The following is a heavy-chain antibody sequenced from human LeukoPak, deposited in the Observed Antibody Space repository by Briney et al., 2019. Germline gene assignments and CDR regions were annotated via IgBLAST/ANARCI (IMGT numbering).Heavy chain of an antibody. CDR2: MNPYSGNT. V-gene: IGHV1-8*03. D-gene: IGHD3-10*01. CDR3: ARDRWGVNYYQYMDV. CDR1: GYTFTNYD. J-gene: IGHJ6*03. Sequence: ASVKVSCKASGYTFTNYDIHWVRQATGQGLEWMGWMNPYSGNTGYAQNFQGRITITRNTSISTAYMELSSLRADDTAVYYCARDRWGVNYYQYMDVWGKGTTVTVSS.